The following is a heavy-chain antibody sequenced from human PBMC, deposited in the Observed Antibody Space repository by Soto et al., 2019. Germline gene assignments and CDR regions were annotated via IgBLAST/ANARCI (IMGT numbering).Heavy chain of an antibody. V-gene: IGHV3-66*01. CDR3: ASGNQYYYYYGMDV. D-gene: IGHD1-26*01. J-gene: IGHJ6*02. CDR1: GFTVSSNY. Sequence: GESLKISCAASGFTVSSNYMSWVRQAPGKGLEWVSVIYSGGSTYYADSVKGRFTISRDNSKNTLYLQMNSLRAEDTAVYYCASGNQYYYYYGMDVWGQGTTVTVSS. CDR2: IYSGGST.